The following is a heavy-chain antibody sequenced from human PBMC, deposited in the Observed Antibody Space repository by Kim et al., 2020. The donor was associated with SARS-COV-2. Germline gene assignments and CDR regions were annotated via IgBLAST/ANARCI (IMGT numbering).Heavy chain of an antibody. J-gene: IGHJ4*02. V-gene: IGHV3-64D*06. Sequence: ADSVKGRFTISRDNSKNTLYIQMSRLRAEDTAVYYCVKSYDSSGYPSVFDYWGQGTLVTVSS. D-gene: IGHD3-22*01. CDR3: VKSYDSSGYPSVFDY.